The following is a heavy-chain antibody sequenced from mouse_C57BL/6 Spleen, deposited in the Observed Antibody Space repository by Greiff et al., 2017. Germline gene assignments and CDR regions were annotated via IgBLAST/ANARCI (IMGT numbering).Heavy chain of an antibody. CDR2: INPSTGGT. Sequence: FQLQQSGPELVKPGASVKISCKASGYSFTGYYMNWVKQSPEKSLEWIGEINPSTGGTTYNQKFKAKATLTVDKSSSTAYMQLKSLTSEDSAVYYCARTYYSPYFDYWGQGTTLTVSS. D-gene: IGHD2-12*01. CDR1: GYSFTGYY. CDR3: ARTYYSPYFDY. J-gene: IGHJ2*01. V-gene: IGHV1-42*01.